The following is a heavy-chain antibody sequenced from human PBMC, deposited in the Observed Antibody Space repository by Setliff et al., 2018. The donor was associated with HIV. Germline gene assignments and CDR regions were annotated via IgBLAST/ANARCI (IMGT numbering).Heavy chain of an antibody. V-gene: IGHV4-34*01. CDR2: INQSGST. Sequence: PSETLSLTCAVYNASFSDYYRGWIRQAPGNGLEWIGEINQSGSTNYNSSLRSRVTMSINLSKNQFSLKLTSVTAADTAVYYCAGRAYGPLEHWGRGNQVTVSS. D-gene: IGHD4-17*01. CDR3: AGRAYGPLEH. J-gene: IGHJ4*02. CDR1: NASFSDYY.